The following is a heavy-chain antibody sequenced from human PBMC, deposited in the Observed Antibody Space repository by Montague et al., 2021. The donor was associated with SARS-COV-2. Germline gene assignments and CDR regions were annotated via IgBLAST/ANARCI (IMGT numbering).Heavy chain of an antibody. D-gene: IGHD1-14*01. Sequence: CAISGDSVSSNRAARNWIRQSPSRGLEWLGRTYFRSKWYSEYAFSVKGRITINADTSTNQFSLQVNSVTPEDTAIYYCTRSWGWKEPHYYFDHWGQGTLVIVPS. J-gene: IGHJ4*02. CDR1: GDSVSSNRAA. CDR2: TYFRSKWYS. CDR3: TRSWGWKEPHYYFDH. V-gene: IGHV6-1*01.